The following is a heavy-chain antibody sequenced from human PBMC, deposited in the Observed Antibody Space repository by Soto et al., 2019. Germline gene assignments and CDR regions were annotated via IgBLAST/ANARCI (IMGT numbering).Heavy chain of an antibody. Sequence: ASVKVSSKASGYTFTSYYMRSVRHAPGQGLEWMGIINPSGGSTSYAQKFQGRVTMTRDTSTSTVYMELSSLRSEDTAVYYCARGSFVLMVYAIVSLDYWGQGTLVTVSS. V-gene: IGHV1-46*01. CDR3: ARGSFVLMVYAIVSLDY. J-gene: IGHJ4*02. D-gene: IGHD2-8*01. CDR2: INPSGGST. CDR1: GYTFTSYY.